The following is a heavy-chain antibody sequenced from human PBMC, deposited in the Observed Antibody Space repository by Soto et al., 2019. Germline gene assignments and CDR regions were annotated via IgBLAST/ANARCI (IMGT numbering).Heavy chain of an antibody. CDR3: ARDSRGGSEIEH. Sequence: KASETLSLTCTVSGGSISSYYWSWIRQPPGKRLEWIGYIYYSGSTNYNPSLKSRVTISVDMSKNQFSLKLSSVTAADTAVYYCARDSRGGSEIEHWGQGTLVTGSS. CDR1: GGSISSYY. D-gene: IGHD3-10*01. J-gene: IGHJ4*02. V-gene: IGHV4-59*01. CDR2: IYYSGST.